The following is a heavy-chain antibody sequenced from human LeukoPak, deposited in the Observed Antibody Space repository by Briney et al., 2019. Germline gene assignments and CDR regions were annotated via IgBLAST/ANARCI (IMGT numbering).Heavy chain of an antibody. CDR1: GYTFTGYY. CDR2: INPNSGGT. CDR3: ARAAGYSGGWYWNWFDP. J-gene: IGHJ5*02. Sequence: ASVKVSCKASGYTFTGYYMHWVRQVPGQGLEWMGWINPNSGGTNYAQKFQGRVTMTRDTSISTAYMELSRLRSDDTAVYYCARAAGYSGGWYWNWFDPWGQGTLVTVSS. V-gene: IGHV1-2*02. D-gene: IGHD6-19*01.